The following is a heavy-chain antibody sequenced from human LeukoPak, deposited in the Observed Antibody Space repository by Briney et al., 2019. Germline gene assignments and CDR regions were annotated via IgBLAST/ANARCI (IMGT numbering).Heavy chain of an antibody. V-gene: IGHV1-69*13. Sequence: GASVKVSCKASGGTFSSYAISWVREAPGQGLEWMGGIIPIFGTANYAQKFQGRVTITADESTSTAYMELSSLRSEDTAVYYCARAVLYSGSLSYFDYWGQGTLVTVSS. J-gene: IGHJ4*02. D-gene: IGHD1-26*01. CDR3: ARAVLYSGSLSYFDY. CDR1: GGTFSSYA. CDR2: IIPIFGTA.